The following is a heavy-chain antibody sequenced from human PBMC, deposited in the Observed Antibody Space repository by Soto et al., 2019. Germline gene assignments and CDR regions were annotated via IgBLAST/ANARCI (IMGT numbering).Heavy chain of an antibody. Sequence: GGSLRLSGAASGYTFSHHFMDWVRQAPGKGLEWVGRSRNKAYSHTTDYAAPVKGRFTISRDDSQNSLYLQMNSLKTEDTAVYYCTTVRFLEWLLPRNYYGMDVWGQGTTVTVSS. J-gene: IGHJ6*02. V-gene: IGHV3-72*01. CDR1: GYTFSHHF. CDR2: SRNKAYSHTT. CDR3: TTVRFLEWLLPRNYYGMDV. D-gene: IGHD3-3*01.